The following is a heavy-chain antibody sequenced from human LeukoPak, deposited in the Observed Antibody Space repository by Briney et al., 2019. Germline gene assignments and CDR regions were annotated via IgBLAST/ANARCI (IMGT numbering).Heavy chain of an antibody. CDR2: INHSGST. V-gene: IGHV4-34*01. Sequence: SETLSLTCAVYGGSFSGYYWSWIRQRPGKGLEWMGEINHSGSTNYNPSLKSRVTISVDTSKNQFSLKLSSVTAVDTAVYYCARGGGYCSGGSCYQFDYWGQGTLVTVSS. D-gene: IGHD2-15*01. CDR1: GGSFSGYY. CDR3: ARGGGYCSGGSCYQFDY. J-gene: IGHJ4*02.